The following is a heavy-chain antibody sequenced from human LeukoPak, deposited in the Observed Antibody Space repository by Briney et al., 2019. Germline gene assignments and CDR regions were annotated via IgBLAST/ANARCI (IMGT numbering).Heavy chain of an antibody. V-gene: IGHV3-30*02. J-gene: IGHJ3*02. CDR3: ARVVVGDAFDI. CDR1: GFMFSEYG. CDR2: IRDDGSNK. D-gene: IGHD2-15*01. Sequence: GGSLRLSCAASGFMFSEYGMHWVRQAPGKGLEWVAFIRDDGSNKLSADSVKGRFTISRDNSKNTVSLQMNSLRAEDTAVYYCARVVVGDAFDIWGQGTMVTVSS.